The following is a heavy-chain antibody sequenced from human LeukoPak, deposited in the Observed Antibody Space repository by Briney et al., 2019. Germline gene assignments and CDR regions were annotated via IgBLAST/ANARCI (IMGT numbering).Heavy chain of an antibody. J-gene: IGHJ4*02. CDR1: GFTFSDYY. D-gene: IGHD3-22*01. Sequence: GGSLRLSCAASGFTFSDYYMSWIRQAPGKGLEWVSYISSSGSTIYYADSVKGRFTISRVNAKNSLYLQMNSLRAEDTAVYYCARSSTMIVVGQFDYWGQGTLVTVSS. V-gene: IGHV3-11*01. CDR3: ARSSTMIVVGQFDY. CDR2: ISSSGSTI.